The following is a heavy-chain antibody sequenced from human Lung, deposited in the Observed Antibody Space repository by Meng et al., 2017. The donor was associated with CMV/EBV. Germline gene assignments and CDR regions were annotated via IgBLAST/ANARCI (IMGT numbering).Heavy chain of an antibody. V-gene: IGHV3-74*01. CDR2: INSDGSST. J-gene: IGHJ6*02. CDR1: GFTFSSYW. Sequence: GESXKISCAASGFTFSSYWMHWVRQAPGKGLVWVSRINSDGSSTSYADSVKGRFTISRDNAKNTLYLQMNSLRAEDTAVYYCARGGSSWGGKYYYYGMDVWGQGTXVTVYS. CDR3: ARGGSSWGGKYYYYGMDV. D-gene: IGHD6-13*01.